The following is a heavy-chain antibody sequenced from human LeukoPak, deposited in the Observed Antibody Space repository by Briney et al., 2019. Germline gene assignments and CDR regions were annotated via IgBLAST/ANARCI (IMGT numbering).Heavy chain of an antibody. CDR1: GFTFDDYA. CDR3: AKDILLTAMIDY. V-gene: IGHV3-43*02. Sequence: GGSLRLSCAASGFTFDDYAMHWVRQAPGKGLEWVSLISGDGGSTYYADPVKGRFIISRDNSKNSLYLQMNSLRTEDTALYYCAKDILLTAMIDYWGQGTLVTVSS. D-gene: IGHD5-18*01. CDR2: ISGDGGST. J-gene: IGHJ4*02.